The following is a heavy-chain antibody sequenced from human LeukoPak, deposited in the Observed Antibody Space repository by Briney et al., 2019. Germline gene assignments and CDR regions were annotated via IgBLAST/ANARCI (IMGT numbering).Heavy chain of an antibody. Sequence: GGSLRLSCAASVFTFSNYAMHWVRQAPGKGLEWVAVISYDGSNKFYADSVKGRFTISRDNSKNTLHLQMNSLRAEDTAVYYCARSLATSYYYMDVWGKGTTVTVSS. CDR2: ISYDGSNK. V-gene: IGHV3-30*04. CDR3: ARSLATSYYYMDV. J-gene: IGHJ6*03. D-gene: IGHD5-12*01. CDR1: VFTFSNYA.